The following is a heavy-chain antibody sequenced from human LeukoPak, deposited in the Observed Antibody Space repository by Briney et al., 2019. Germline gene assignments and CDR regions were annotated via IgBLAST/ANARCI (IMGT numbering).Heavy chain of an antibody. V-gene: IGHV3-21*01. CDR2: ISTTSSYI. Sequence: RSGGSLTLSCEGATVTLTGYTMAWVRQAPGKGLEWVSYISTTSSYIYYGDSMNGRFTISRDNAKNSLFLQMNSLRVEDTAVYFCARVANEYDFWSPVYGMDVWGQGTSVIVSS. J-gene: IGHJ6*02. CDR3: ARVANEYDFWSPVYGMDV. CDR1: TVTLTGYT. D-gene: IGHD3/OR15-3a*01.